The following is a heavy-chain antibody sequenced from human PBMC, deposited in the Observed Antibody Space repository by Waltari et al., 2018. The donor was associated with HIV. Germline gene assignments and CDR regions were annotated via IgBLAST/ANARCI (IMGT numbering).Heavy chain of an antibody. CDR1: GGSISSYY. V-gene: IGHV4-59*01. CDR2: IYYSGST. CDR3: ARGWGYCSGGSCSTGYYFDY. D-gene: IGHD2-15*01. J-gene: IGHJ4*02. Sequence: QVQLQESAPGLVKPSETLSLTCTVAGGSISSYYWSWIRQPPGQGMEWIGYIYYSGSTNYNPSLKSRVTISVDTSKNQFSLKLSSVTAADTAVYYCARGWGYCSGGSCSTGYYFDYWGQGTLVTVSS.